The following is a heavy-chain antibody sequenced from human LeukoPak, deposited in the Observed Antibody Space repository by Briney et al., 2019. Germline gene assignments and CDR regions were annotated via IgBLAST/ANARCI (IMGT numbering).Heavy chain of an antibody. CDR3: ARQLGYCSSTSCYAAKVDY. Sequence: SETLSLTCTVSGGSIRGSSYYWGWIRLPPGGGLEWIGSIYYSGSTVDNPSLTGRVAITVDTPKTQLSLKLSSVTAADTAVYYCARQLGYCSSTSCYAAKVDYWGQGTLVTVSS. V-gene: IGHV4-39*01. J-gene: IGHJ4*02. CDR2: IYYSGST. D-gene: IGHD2-2*01. CDR1: GGSIRGSSYY.